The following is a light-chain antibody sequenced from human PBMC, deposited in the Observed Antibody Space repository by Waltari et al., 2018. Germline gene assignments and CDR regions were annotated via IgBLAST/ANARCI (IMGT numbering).Light chain of an antibody. V-gene: IGKV1-5*03. CDR2: RAS. CDR1: QNINTW. Sequence: DIQMTQSPSTLSASVGDRVTITCRASQNINTWLAWYQQKPGKVPKLLIYRASTLQSGVPSRFSGTGSGTEFTITISSLQPDDFATYFCQQYSSLWTFGPGTKVEI. J-gene: IGKJ1*01. CDR3: QQYSSLWT.